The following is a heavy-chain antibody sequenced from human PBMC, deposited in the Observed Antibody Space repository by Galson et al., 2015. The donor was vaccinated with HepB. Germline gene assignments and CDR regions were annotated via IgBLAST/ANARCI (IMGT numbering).Heavy chain of an antibody. CDR2: IRSKTYSYAT. CDR1: GFTFSGSA. CDR3: GRLGDLSGYSSR. J-gene: IGHJ4*02. D-gene: IGHD6-13*01. Sequence: SLRLSCAASGFTFSGSAIHWVRQASGKGPEWVGLIRSKTYSYATSYVPSLKGRFTISRDDSKNMAYLHMKSLKTEDTAMYYCGRLGDLSGYSSRWGQGTLVTVSS. V-gene: IGHV3-73*01.